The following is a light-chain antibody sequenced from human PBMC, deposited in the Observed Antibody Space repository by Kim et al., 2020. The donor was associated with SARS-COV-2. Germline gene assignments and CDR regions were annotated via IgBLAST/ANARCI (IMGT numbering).Light chain of an antibody. CDR3: QQYGSSSWT. Sequence: SPGERATLSCRASQSVSSSYLAWYQQKPGQAPRLLIHGASSRATGIPDRFSGSGSGTEFTLTISRLEPGDFAVYYCQQYGSSSWTFGQGTKVDIK. CDR1: QSVSSSY. J-gene: IGKJ1*01. CDR2: GAS. V-gene: IGKV3-20*01.